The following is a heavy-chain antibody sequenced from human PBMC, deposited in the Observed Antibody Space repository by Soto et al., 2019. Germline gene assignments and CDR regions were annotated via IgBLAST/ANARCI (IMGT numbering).Heavy chain of an antibody. V-gene: IGHV3-74*01. CDR2: INTDGTTT. J-gene: IGHJ4*02. CDR1: GFTLSSYW. D-gene: IGHD4-17*01. CDR3: ARGLYGDPVGFDN. Sequence: GGSLRLSCAASGFTLSSYWMHWVLQDPRKGLVWVSRINTDGTTTNYADSVKGRFTISRDNAKNTVSLQMNSLRPEDTAVYYCARGLYGDPVGFDNWGQGSPVTVS.